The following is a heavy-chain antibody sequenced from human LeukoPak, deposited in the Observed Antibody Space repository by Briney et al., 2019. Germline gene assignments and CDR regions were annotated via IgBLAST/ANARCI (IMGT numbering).Heavy chain of an antibody. V-gene: IGHV3-23*01. Sequence: GGSLRLSCAAPGFTFSSYAMSWVRQAPGKGLEWVSPISGSAGSTYYADSVKGRFTISRDNSKNTLYLQMNSLRAEDTAVYYCAKGSEDTVYFDYWGQGTLVTVSS. CDR3: AKGSEDTVYFDY. J-gene: IGHJ4*02. CDR1: GFTFSSYA. CDR2: ISGSAGST. D-gene: IGHD2-15*01.